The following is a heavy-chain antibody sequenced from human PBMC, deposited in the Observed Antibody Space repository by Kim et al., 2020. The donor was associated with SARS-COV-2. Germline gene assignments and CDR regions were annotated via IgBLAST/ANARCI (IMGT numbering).Heavy chain of an antibody. CDR2: IYYSGST. D-gene: IGHD3-3*01. CDR3: ARLEGITIFGVVIIGWFDP. J-gene: IGHJ5*02. Sequence: SETLSLTCTVSGGSISSGGYYWSWIRRHPGKGLEWIGYIYYSGSTYYNPSLKSRVTISVDTSKNQFSLKLSSVTAADTAVYYCARLEGITIFGVVIIGWFDPWGQGTLVTVSS. CDR1: GGSISSGGYY. V-gene: IGHV4-31*03.